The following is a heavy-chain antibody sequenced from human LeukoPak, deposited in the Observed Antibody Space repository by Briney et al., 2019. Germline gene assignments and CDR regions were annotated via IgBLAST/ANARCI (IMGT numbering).Heavy chain of an antibody. J-gene: IGHJ4*02. CDR3: ARHLKIIDDYTTIEYFDY. V-gene: IGHV4-4*09. D-gene: IGHD5-24*01. Sequence: SVTLSLTCTVSGASISSYSWSWIRRPPGKGLEWLGYIYASGSTNYNPSLNSRVTISVDSSKNQFSLKLSSVTAADTAVYYCARHLKIIDDYTTIEYFDYWGQGTLVTVSS. CDR1: GASISSYS. CDR2: IYASGST.